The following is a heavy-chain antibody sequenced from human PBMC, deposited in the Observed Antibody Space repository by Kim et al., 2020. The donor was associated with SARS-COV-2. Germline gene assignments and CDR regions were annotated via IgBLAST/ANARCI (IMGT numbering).Heavy chain of an antibody. CDR3: ARRPGYCSGGSCYSGAFDI. Sequence: SVKVSCKASGGTFSSYAISWVRQAPGQGLEWMGGIIPIFGTANYAQKFQGRVTITADESTSTAYMELSSLRSEDTAVYYCARRPGYCSGGSCYSGAFDIWGQGTMVTVSS. CDR2: IIPIFGTA. J-gene: IGHJ3*02. D-gene: IGHD2-15*01. V-gene: IGHV1-69*13. CDR1: GGTFSSYA.